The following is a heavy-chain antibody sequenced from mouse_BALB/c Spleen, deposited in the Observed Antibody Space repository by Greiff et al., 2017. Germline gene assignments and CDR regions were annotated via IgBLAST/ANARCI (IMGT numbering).Heavy chain of an antibody. V-gene: IGHV5-6-5*01. CDR1: GFTFSSYA. CDR3: ARGLVWPTYAMDY. J-gene: IGHJ4*01. Sequence: EVQVVESGGGLVKPGGSLKLSCAASGFTFSSYAMSWVRQTPEKRLEWVASISSGGSTYYPDSVKGRFTISRDNARNILYLQMSSLRSEDTAMYYCARGLVWPTYAMDYWGQGTSVTVSS. CDR2: ISSGGST. D-gene: IGHD2-10*02.